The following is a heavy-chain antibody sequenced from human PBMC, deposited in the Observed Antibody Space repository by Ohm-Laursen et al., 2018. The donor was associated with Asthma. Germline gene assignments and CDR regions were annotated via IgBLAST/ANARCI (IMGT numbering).Heavy chain of an antibody. CDR1: GDSINRDIW. D-gene: IGHD3-3*01. V-gene: IGHV4-4*03. CDR3: ARGSPQGVPGSNWFDP. CDR2: IHHSGTA. J-gene: IGHJ5*02. Sequence: PPVTLSLTCMVSGDSINRDIWWSWIRQSPGKGLEWIGEIHHSGTAHPNPALKSRVTMSLVRSKNPFSLTIASVTAGDTAVSYCARGSPQGVPGSNWFDPWGQGTLVTVSS.